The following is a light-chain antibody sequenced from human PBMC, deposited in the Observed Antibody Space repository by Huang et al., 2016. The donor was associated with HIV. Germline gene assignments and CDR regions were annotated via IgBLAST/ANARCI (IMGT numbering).Light chain of an antibody. Sequence: DIVMTQSPDSLAVSLGERATFNCKSSQSLLYSSNNKNYLAWYQQKPGQPPKLLIYWASTRDSGVPDRFTGSGSGTVFTLTISSLQAEDVAIYYCQQYYNTPLTFGQGTKLVIK. CDR1: QSLLYSSNNKNY. CDR2: WAS. V-gene: IGKV4-1*01. J-gene: IGKJ2*01. CDR3: QQYYNTPLT.